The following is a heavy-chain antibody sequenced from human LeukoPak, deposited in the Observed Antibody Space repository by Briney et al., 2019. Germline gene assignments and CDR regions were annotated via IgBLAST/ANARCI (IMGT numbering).Heavy chain of an antibody. Sequence: GGSLRLSCAASGFTFSSYWMSWVRQAPGKGLEWVSIIYSGGATFYADSVKGRFTISRENSKNTLWLQMNSLRAEDTAEYYCARLHYDVLTGPFDYWGQGTLVTVSS. D-gene: IGHD3-9*01. CDR1: GFTFSSYW. V-gene: IGHV3-66*04. J-gene: IGHJ4*02. CDR2: IYSGGAT. CDR3: ARLHYDVLTGPFDY.